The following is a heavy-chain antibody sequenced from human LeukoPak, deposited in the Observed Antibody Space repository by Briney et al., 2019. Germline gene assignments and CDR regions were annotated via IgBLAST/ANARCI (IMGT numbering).Heavy chain of an antibody. J-gene: IGHJ4*02. V-gene: IGHV1-2*02. CDR3: ARVRERNWNDRPILDY. Sequence: ASVKVSCKASGYTFTRYYVNWVRQAPGQGLEWMGWINPNSGGTNYAQKFQGRVTMTRDTSISTAYMELSRLRSDDTAVYYCARVRERNWNDRPILDYWGQGTLVTVSS. CDR2: INPNSGGT. CDR1: GYTFTRYY. D-gene: IGHD1-20*01.